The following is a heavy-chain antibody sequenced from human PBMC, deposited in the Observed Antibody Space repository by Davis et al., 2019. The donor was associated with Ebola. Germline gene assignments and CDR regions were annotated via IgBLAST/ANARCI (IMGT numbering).Heavy chain of an antibody. CDR2: IIPIFGTA. D-gene: IGHD4-11*01. V-gene: IGHV1-69*06. Sequence: SVQVSCKASGGTFSSYAISWVRQAPGQGLEWMGGIIPIFGTANYAQKFQGRVTITADKSTSTAYMELSSLRSEDTAVYYCASMTTVSSNYYYYGMDVWGQGTTVTVSS. J-gene: IGHJ6*02. CDR1: GGTFSSYA. CDR3: ASMTTVSSNYYYYGMDV.